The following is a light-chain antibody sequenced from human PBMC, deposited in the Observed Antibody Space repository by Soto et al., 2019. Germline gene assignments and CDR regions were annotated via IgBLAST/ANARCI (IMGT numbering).Light chain of an antibody. CDR3: AVWDDSLNGSVA. Sequence: QSVLTQPPSASGTPGQRVTISCSGSSSNIGSNYVYWYQQLPGTAPKLLIYSNDQRPSGVPDRFSGSKSGTSASLAISGLRSEDEADYYCAVWDDSLNGSVAFGGGTKLTVL. CDR1: SSNIGSNY. V-gene: IGLV1-47*02. CDR2: SND. J-gene: IGLJ2*01.